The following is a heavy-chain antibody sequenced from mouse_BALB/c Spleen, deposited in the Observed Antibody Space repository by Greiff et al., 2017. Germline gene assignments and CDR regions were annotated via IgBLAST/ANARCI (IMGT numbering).Heavy chain of an antibody. CDR1: GFTFSNYW. D-gene: IGHD2-4*01. Sequence: EVKLVESGGGLVQPGGSMKLSCVASGFTFSNYWMNWVRQSPEKGLEWVAEIRLKSNNYATHYAESVKGRFTISRDDSKSSVYLQMNNLRAEDTGIYYCTRDYDYGSYWYFDVWGAGTTVTVSS. CDR3: TRDYDYGSYWYFDV. V-gene: IGHV6-6*02. CDR2: IRLKSNNYAT. J-gene: IGHJ1*01.